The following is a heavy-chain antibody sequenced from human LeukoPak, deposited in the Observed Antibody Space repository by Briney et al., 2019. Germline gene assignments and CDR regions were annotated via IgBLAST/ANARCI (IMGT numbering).Heavy chain of an antibody. V-gene: IGHV4-39*07. CDR2: IYYSGNT. J-gene: IGHJ4*02. CDR3: ARAYAGYASRFDY. CDR1: GGSISSSSYY. Sequence: SETLSLTCSVSGGSISSSSYYWGWIRQPPGKGLEWTGSIYYSGNTYNNPSLKSRVTVSVDTSKNQFSLKLSSVIVAATAVYYSARAYAGYASRFDYWGQGILVTVSS. D-gene: IGHD1-1*01.